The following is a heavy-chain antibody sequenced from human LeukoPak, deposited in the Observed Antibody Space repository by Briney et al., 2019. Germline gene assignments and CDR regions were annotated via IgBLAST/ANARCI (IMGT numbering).Heavy chain of an antibody. CDR1: GGSISSGSYY. V-gene: IGHV4-61*02. J-gene: IGHJ3*02. CDR3: ASMRRGPYYYDSSGYGAFDI. CDR2: IYTSGST. D-gene: IGHD3-22*01. Sequence: SETLSLTCTVSGGSISSGSYYWSWIRQPAGKGLEWIGRIYTSGSTNYNPSLKSRVTISVDTSKNQFSLKLSSVTAADTAVYYCASMRRGPYYYDSSGYGAFDIWGQGTMVTVSS.